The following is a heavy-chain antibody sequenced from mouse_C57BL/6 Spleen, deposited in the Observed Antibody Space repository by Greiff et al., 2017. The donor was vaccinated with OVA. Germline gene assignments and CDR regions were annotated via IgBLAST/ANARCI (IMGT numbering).Heavy chain of an antibody. CDR1: GYTFTSYD. CDR2: IYPRDCST. Sequence: QVQLQHSGPELVKPGASVKLSCKASGYTFTSYDINWVKQRPGQGLEWIGWIYPRDCSTKYNEKFKGKATLTVDTSSSTAYMELHSLTSEDSAVYFCARTTVVATPFDYWGQGTTLTVSS. D-gene: IGHD1-1*01. CDR3: ARTTVVATPFDY. V-gene: IGHV1-85*01. J-gene: IGHJ2*01.